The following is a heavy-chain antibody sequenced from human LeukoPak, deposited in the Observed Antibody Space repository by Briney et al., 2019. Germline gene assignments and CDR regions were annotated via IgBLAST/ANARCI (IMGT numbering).Heavy chain of an antibody. V-gene: IGHV1-2*02. J-gene: IGHJ5*02. CDR3: ARASSCSSTSCASRGGGWFDP. D-gene: IGHD2-2*01. CDR2: INPNSGGT. Sequence: GASVKVSCKASGYTFTAYYMHWVRQAPGQGLEWMGWINPNSGGTNYAQKFQGRVTMTRDTSISTAYMELSRLRSDDTAVYYCARASSCSSTSCASRGGGWFDPWGQGTLVTVSS. CDR1: GYTFTAYY.